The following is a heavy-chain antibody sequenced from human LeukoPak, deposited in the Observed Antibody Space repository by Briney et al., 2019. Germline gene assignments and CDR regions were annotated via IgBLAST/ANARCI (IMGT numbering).Heavy chain of an antibody. Sequence: GGSLRLSCAASGFTFSSYAMSWVRQAPGKGLEWVSAISGSGGSTYYADSVKGRFTISRDNSKNTLYLQMNSLSAEDTAVYYCAKVVDYGDYPFDYWGQGTLVTVSS. V-gene: IGHV3-23*01. D-gene: IGHD4-17*01. CDR2: ISGSGGST. CDR3: AKVVDYGDYPFDY. CDR1: GFTFSSYA. J-gene: IGHJ4*02.